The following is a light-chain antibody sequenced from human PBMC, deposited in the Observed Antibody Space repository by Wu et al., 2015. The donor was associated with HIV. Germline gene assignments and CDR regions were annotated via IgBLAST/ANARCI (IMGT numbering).Light chain of an antibody. J-gene: IGKJ1*01. CDR2: GVS. V-gene: IGKV3-20*01. CDR3: QHYDPSSPWT. Sequence: EIVLTQSPGTLPLSPGERATLSCRASQSISVNYLAWYQQKPGRAPRLLIFGVSNRATGIPARFSGSGSGTDFTLTISRLEPEDFAVYYCQHYDPSSPWTFGPRDQGWNQ. CDR1: QSISVNY.